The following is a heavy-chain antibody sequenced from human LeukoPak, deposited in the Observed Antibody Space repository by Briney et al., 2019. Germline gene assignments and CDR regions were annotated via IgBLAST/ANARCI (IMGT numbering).Heavy chain of an antibody. Sequence: SETLSLTCTVSGGSISSYYWSWIRRPPGKGLEWIGYIYYSGSTNYNPSLKSRVTISVDTSKNQFSLKLSSVTAAGTAVYYCAREYSGYVGGFDYWGQGTLVTVSS. V-gene: IGHV4-59*01. J-gene: IGHJ4*02. CDR2: IYYSGST. CDR1: GGSISSYY. D-gene: IGHD5-12*01. CDR3: AREYSGYVGGFDY.